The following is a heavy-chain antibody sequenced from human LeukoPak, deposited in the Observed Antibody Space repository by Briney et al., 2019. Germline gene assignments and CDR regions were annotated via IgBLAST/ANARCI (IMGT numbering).Heavy chain of an antibody. CDR2: INHRGSS. CDR3: ARTAYDSSGA. J-gene: IGHJ3*01. V-gene: IGHV4-34*01. Sequence: SETLSLTCAVYGGSFSGYYWSWIRQPPGKGLEWIGEINHRGSSNYNPSLKSRVTISVDTSKNQFSLNLNSVTAADTAVYYCARTAYDSSGAWGQGTMVTVSS. D-gene: IGHD3-22*01. CDR1: GGSFSGYY.